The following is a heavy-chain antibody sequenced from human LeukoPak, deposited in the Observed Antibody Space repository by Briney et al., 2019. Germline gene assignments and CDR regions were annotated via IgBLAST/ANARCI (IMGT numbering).Heavy chain of an antibody. Sequence: WASVKVSCKASGYTFTSYGISWVRQAPGQGLEWMGWISAYNGNTNYAQKLQGRVTMTTDTSTSTAYMELRSLRSDDTAVYYCARDRDPSSGSYRFPRYWGQGTLVTVSS. CDR2: ISAYNGNT. D-gene: IGHD1-26*01. CDR1: GYTFTSYG. V-gene: IGHV1-18*01. J-gene: IGHJ4*02. CDR3: ARDRDPSSGSYRFPRY.